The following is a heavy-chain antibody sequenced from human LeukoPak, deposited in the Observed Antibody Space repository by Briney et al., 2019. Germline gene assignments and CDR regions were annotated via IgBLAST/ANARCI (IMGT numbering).Heavy chain of an antibody. CDR1: GGSISSSY. D-gene: IGHD3-3*01. Sequence: SETLSLTCTVSGGSISSSYWSWIRQPLGKGLEWIGYISYSGSTSYNPSLKSRVTISVDTSKNQFSLKVSSVTAADTAVYYCANSLLGVSIYYWGQGTLVTVSS. CDR3: ANSLLGVSIYY. V-gene: IGHV4-59*12. CDR2: ISYSGST. J-gene: IGHJ4*02.